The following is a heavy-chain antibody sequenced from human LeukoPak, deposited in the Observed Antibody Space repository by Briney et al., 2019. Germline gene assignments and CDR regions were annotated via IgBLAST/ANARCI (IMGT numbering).Heavy chain of an antibody. CDR2: ISYDGSNK. J-gene: IGHJ4*02. CDR1: GFTFSSYG. CDR3: AKDRRYYGSGSYMDY. D-gene: IGHD3-10*01. Sequence: GRSLRLSCAASGFTFSSYGMHWVRQAPGKGLGWVAVISYDGSNKYYADSVKGRFTISRDNSKNTQYLQMNSLRAEDTAVYYCAKDRRYYGSGSYMDYWGQGTLVTVSS. V-gene: IGHV3-30*18.